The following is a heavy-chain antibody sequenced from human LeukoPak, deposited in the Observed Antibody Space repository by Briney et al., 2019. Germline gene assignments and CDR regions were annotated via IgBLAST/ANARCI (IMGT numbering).Heavy chain of an antibody. D-gene: IGHD3-3*01. Sequence: PGGSLRLSCAASGFTFSSYAMGWVRQAPGKGLEWVSAISGSGGSTYYADSVKGRFTISRDNSKNTLYLQMNSLRAEDTAVYYCAKDWARPFGVVPRLTFDYWGQGTLVTVSS. V-gene: IGHV3-23*01. J-gene: IGHJ4*02. CDR1: GFTFSSYA. CDR3: AKDWARPFGVVPRLTFDY. CDR2: ISGSGGST.